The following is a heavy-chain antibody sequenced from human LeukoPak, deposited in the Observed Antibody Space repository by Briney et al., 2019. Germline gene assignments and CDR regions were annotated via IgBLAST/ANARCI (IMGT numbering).Heavy chain of an antibody. CDR2: INHSGST. CDR3: ARDNAYYGSGRNNWFDP. Sequence: SETLSLTCAVYGGSFSGYYWSWIRQPPGKGLEWIGEINHSGSTNYNPSLKSRVTISVDTSKNQFSLKLSSVTAADTAVYYCARDNAYYGSGRNNWFDPWGQGTLVTVSS. CDR1: GGSFSGYY. J-gene: IGHJ5*02. D-gene: IGHD3-10*01. V-gene: IGHV4-34*01.